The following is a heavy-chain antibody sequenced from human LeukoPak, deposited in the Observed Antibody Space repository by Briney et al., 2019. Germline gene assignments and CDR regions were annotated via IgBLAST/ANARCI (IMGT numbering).Heavy chain of an antibody. CDR1: GGTFSSYA. CDR2: IIPIFGTA. V-gene: IGHV1-69*05. D-gene: IGHD3-22*01. Sequence: SVKVSCKASGGTFSSYAISWVRQAPGQGLEWMGGIIPIFGTANYAQKFQGRVTITTDESTSTAYMELSSLRSEDTAMYYCAGGGYYYDSSGRSYYFDYWGQGTLVTVSS. CDR3: AGGGYYYDSSGRSYYFDY. J-gene: IGHJ4*02.